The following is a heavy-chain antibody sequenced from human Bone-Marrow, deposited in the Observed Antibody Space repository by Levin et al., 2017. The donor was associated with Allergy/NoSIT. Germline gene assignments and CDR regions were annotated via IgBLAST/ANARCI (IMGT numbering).Heavy chain of an antibody. CDR1: GFTFRNAW. J-gene: IGHJ4*02. CDR3: TTAVYCSSTSCRHFDY. V-gene: IGHV3-15*01. Sequence: PGGSLRLSCAASGFTFRNAWMSWVRQAPGKGLEWVGRIKSKNDDGTTDYAAPVKGRFIISRDDSKNTLYLQVNSLKTEDTAVYYCTTAVYCSSTSCRHFDYWGQGTLVTVSS. CDR2: IKSKNDDGTT. D-gene: IGHD2-2*01.